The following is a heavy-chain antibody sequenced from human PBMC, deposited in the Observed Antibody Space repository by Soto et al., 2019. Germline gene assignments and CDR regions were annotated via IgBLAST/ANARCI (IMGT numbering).Heavy chain of an antibody. Sequence: EVQLVESGGGLVKPVGSLRLSCAASGFTFSNAWMSWVRHAPGKGLEWVGRIKSKTDGGTTDYAAPVKGRFTISRDDSKNTLYLQMNSLNTEDTAVYYCTTHPHRGDTGYWGQGTLVTVSS. CDR3: TTHPHRGDTGY. V-gene: IGHV3-15*01. CDR2: IKSKTDGGTT. J-gene: IGHJ4*02. CDR1: GFTFSNAW. D-gene: IGHD2-21*02.